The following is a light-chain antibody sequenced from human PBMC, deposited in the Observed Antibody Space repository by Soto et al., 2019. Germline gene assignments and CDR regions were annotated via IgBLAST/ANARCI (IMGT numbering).Light chain of an antibody. J-gene: IGKJ4*01. V-gene: IGKV3D-15*01. Sequence: IVMTQSPATLSVSPGERATLSCRASQSVSSNLAWYQQKPGQAPRLLIYGASTRATGIPARFSGSGSGTEFTLTISSLQSEDFAVYYCQQYNNWPELTFGGGTKV. CDR1: QSVSSN. CDR2: GAS. CDR3: QQYNNWPELT.